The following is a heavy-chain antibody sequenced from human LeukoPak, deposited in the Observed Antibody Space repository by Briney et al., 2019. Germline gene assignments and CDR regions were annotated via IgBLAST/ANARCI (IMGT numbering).Heavy chain of an antibody. Sequence: GGSLRLSCTASGFTFGDYAMSWFRQAPGKGLEWVGFIRSKAYGGTTEYAASVKGRFTISRDDSKSIAYLQMNSLKTEDTAVYYCTRARLHILTGSLYYMDVWGKGTTVTVSS. V-gene: IGHV3-49*03. CDR1: GFTFGDYA. CDR2: IRSKAYGGTT. J-gene: IGHJ6*03. CDR3: TRARLHILTGSLYYMDV. D-gene: IGHD3-9*01.